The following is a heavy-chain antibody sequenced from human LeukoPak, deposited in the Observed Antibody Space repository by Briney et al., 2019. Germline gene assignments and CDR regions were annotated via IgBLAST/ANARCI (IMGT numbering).Heavy chain of an antibody. J-gene: IGHJ4*02. D-gene: IGHD5-24*01. CDR2: IIPIFGTA. CDR1: GYTFTSYG. CDR3: AGEMATTLDY. V-gene: IGHV1-69*13. Sequence: PSTSVKVSCKASGYTFTSYGISWVRQAPGQGLEWMGGIIPIFGTANYAQKFQGRVTITADESTSTAYMELSSLRSEDTAVYYCAGEMATTLDYWGQGTLVTVSS.